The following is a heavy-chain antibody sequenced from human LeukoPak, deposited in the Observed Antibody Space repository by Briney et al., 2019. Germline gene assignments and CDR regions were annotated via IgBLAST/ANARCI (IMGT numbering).Heavy chain of an antibody. Sequence: PGGSLRLSCAASGLTFSSYEINWVRQAPGKGLEWVSYISSSGSTIYYADSVKGRFTISRDNAKNSLYLQMNSLRAEDTAVYYCAKDAPVNIVVVPAANSWGQGTLVTVSS. D-gene: IGHD2-2*01. V-gene: IGHV3-48*03. J-gene: IGHJ4*02. CDR2: ISSSGSTI. CDR3: AKDAPVNIVVVPAANS. CDR1: GLTFSSYE.